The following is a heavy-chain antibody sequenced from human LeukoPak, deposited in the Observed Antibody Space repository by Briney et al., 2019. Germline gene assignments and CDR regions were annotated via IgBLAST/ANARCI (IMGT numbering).Heavy chain of an antibody. V-gene: IGHV3-30*18. CDR3: AKDGGAWRWLQKIGDYYYYMDV. Sequence: SGGSLRLSCAASGFTFSSYGMHWVRQAPGKGLEWVAVISYDGSNKYYADSVKGRFTISRDNSKNTLYLQMNSLRAEDTAVYYCAKDGGAWRWLQKIGDYYYYMDVWGKGTTVTVSS. J-gene: IGHJ6*03. CDR2: ISYDGSNK. CDR1: GFTFSSYG. D-gene: IGHD5-24*01.